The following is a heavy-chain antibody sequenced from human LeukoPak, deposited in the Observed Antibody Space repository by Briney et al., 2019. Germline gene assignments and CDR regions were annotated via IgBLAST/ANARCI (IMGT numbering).Heavy chain of an antibody. V-gene: IGHV3-30-3*01. D-gene: IGHD2-21*02. Sequence: PGGSLRLSCAASGFTFSSYAMHWVRQAPGKGLEWVAVISYDGSNKYYADSVKGRFTISRANSKNTLYLQMNSLRAEDTAVYYCARGVQVTARRRDYYYYYGMDVWGQGTTVTVSS. CDR2: ISYDGSNK. CDR3: ARGVQVTARRRDYYYYYGMDV. J-gene: IGHJ6*02. CDR1: GFTFSSYA.